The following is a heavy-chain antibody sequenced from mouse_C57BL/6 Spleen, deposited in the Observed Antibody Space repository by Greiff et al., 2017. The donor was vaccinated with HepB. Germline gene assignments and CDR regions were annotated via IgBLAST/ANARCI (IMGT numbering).Heavy chain of an antibody. J-gene: IGHJ1*03. V-gene: IGHV2-9-1*01. CDR3: ASMDYYGSNWYFDV. D-gene: IGHD1-1*01. CDR2: IWTGGGT. CDR1: GFSLTSYA. Sequence: QVQLKQSGPGLVAPSQSLSITCTVSGFSLTSYAISWVRQPPGKGLEWLGVIWTGGGTNYNSALKSRLSISKDNSKSQVFLKMNSLQTDDTARYYCASMDYYGSNWYFDVWGTGTTVTVSS.